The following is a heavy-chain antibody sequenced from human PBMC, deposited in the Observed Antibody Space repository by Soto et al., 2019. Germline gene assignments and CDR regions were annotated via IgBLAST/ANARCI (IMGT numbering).Heavy chain of an antibody. D-gene: IGHD3-22*01. CDR2: INAGNGNT. Sequence: ASVKVSCKASGYTFTSYAMHWVRQAPGQRLEWMGWINAGNGNTKYSQKFQGRVTITRDTSVSTAYMELSSLRSEDTAVYYCARSAMIVVPPTLYWGQGTLVTVSS. CDR1: GYTFTSYA. J-gene: IGHJ4*02. CDR3: ARSAMIVVPPTLY. V-gene: IGHV1-3*01.